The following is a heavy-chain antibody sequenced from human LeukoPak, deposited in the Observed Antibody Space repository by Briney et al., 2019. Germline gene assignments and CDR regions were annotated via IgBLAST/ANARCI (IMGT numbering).Heavy chain of an antibody. D-gene: IGHD5-18*01. CDR2: ISSSSSYI. J-gene: IGHJ4*02. V-gene: IGHV3-21*01. CDR1: GFTFSSYS. CDR3: ARVNDDTAPDY. Sequence: GGSLRLSCAASGFTFSSYSMNWVRQAPGKGLEWVSSISSSSSYIYYADSVKGRFTISRDNAKNSLYLQMNSLRAEDTAVYYCARVNDDTAPDYWGQGTLVTVSS.